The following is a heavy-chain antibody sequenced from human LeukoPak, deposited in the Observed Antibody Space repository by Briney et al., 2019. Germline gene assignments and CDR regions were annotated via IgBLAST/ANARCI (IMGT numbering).Heavy chain of an antibody. D-gene: IGHD2-8*01. CDR2: IIPIFGTA. V-gene: IGHV1-69*13. Sequence: SVKVSFTASGGTFISYAISWVRQAPGQGLEWMGGIIPIFGTANYAQKFQGRVTITADESTSTAYMELSSLRSEDTAVYYCARPRLAMLYLYYFDYWGQGTLVTVSS. CDR3: ARPRLAMLYLYYFDY. CDR1: GGTFISYA. J-gene: IGHJ4*02.